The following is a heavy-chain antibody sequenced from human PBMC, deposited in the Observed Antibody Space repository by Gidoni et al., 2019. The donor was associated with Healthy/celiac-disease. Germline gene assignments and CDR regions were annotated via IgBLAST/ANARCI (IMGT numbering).Heavy chain of an antibody. D-gene: IGHD3-10*01. J-gene: IGHJ6*02. CDR3: ARDDYGSGSYSGAYYYYGMDV. V-gene: IGHV3-21*01. CDR2: ISSSSSYI. CDR1: GFTFSSYS. Sequence: EVQLVESGGGLVKPGGSLRLSCAASGFTFSSYSMTCVRQAPGKGLEGVSSISSSSSYIYYADSVKGRFTISRDNAKNSLYLQMNSLRAEDTAVYYCARDDYGSGSYSGAYYYYGMDVWGQGTTVTVSS.